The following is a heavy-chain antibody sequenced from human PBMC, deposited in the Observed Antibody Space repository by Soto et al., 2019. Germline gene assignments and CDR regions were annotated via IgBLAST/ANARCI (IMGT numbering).Heavy chain of an antibody. D-gene: IGHD4-17*01. CDR3: ARQDYGDYVSLGYFDY. Sequence: QVQLQESGPGLVKPSETLSLTCTVSGGSISSYYWSWIRQPPGKGLEWIGYIYYSGSTNYNPSLKRRVTISVDTSKNQFSLKLSSVAAADTAVYYCARQDYGDYVSLGYFDYWGQGTLVTVSS. CDR2: IYYSGST. J-gene: IGHJ4*02. V-gene: IGHV4-59*08. CDR1: GGSISSYY.